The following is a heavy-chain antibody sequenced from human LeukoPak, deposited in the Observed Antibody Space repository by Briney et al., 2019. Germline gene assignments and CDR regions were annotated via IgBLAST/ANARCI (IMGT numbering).Heavy chain of an antibody. J-gene: IGHJ5*02. CDR3: TTLVVAVLDWFDP. D-gene: IGHD2-15*01. V-gene: IGHV1-69-2*01. CDR2: VDPKDGET. Sequence: ASVKVSCKTSGYTFTDYYMHWVQQAPGKGLEWMGRVDPKDGETLYAEKFQGRVTITADTSTDTAYMELSSLRSEDTAVYYCTTLVVAVLDWFDPWGQGTLVTVSS. CDR1: GYTFTDYY.